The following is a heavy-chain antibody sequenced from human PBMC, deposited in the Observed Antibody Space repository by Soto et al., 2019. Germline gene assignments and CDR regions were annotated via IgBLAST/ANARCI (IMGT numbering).Heavy chain of an antibody. D-gene: IGHD2-2*01. CDR2: MNPNSGNT. V-gene: IGHV1-8*01. J-gene: IGHJ6*02. CDR3: ARGGCIGTSCYPYYYYAMDV. Sequence: QVQLVQSGAEVKKPGASVKVSCKASGYTFTSSDITWVRQATGQGLEWMGWMNPNSGNTGYAQKFQGRVTMTRNTSIRTAYMELSRLRSEDTAVYYCARGGCIGTSCYPYYYYAMDVWGQGTTVTVSS. CDR1: GYTFTSSD.